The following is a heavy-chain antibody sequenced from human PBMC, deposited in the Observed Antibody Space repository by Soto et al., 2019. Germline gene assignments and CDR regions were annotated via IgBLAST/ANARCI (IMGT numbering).Heavy chain of an antibody. V-gene: IGHV4-59*08. CDR3: ARRYGGNLDY. CDR2: IYYSGST. J-gene: IGHJ4*02. Sequence: SETLSLTCTVSGGSTSSYYWSWIRQPPGKGLEWIGYIYYSGSTNYNPSLKSRVTISVDTSKNQFSLKLSSVTAADTAVYYCARRYGGNLDYWGQGTLVTVSS. CDR1: GGSTSSYY. D-gene: IGHD1-26*01.